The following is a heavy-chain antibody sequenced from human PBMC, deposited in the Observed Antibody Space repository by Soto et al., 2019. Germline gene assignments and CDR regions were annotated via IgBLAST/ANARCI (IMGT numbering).Heavy chain of an antibody. CDR3: ARRLAVVDLDAFDI. J-gene: IGHJ3*02. D-gene: IGHD6-19*01. CDR1: GGSISSYY. CDR2: IYYSGST. V-gene: IGHV4-59*08. Sequence: SETLSLTCTVSGGSISSYYWSWIRQPPGKGLEWIGYIYYSGSTNYNPSLKSRVTISVDTSKNQFSLKLSSVTAADTAVYYCARRLAVVDLDAFDIWGQGTMVTVSS.